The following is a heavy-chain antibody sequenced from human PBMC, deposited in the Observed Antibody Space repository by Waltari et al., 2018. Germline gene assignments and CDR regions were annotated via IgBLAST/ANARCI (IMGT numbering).Heavy chain of an antibody. Sequence: EVQLLESGGGLVQPGGSLRLSCAASGFTFSSYAMSWVRRASGKGLEWVSAISGSGGSTYYADSVKSRFTISRDNSKNTLYLQMNSLRADDTAVDYCAKETAMVTAYYYYGMDVWGQGTTVTVSS. D-gene: IGHD5-18*01. CDR1: GFTFSSYA. V-gene: IGHV3-23*01. J-gene: IGHJ6*02. CDR3: AKETAMVTAYYYYGMDV. CDR2: ISGSGGST.